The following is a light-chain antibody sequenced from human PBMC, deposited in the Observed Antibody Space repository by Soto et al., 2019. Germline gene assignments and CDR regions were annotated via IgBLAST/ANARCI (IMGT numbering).Light chain of an antibody. CDR3: QQPQYT. V-gene: IGKV1-5*01. Sequence: DIQRPPSHSTLSTAVVSSVPITCRASQSVSYWLAWYQKKPGKATNLLISDASILASGVPSRFSGRDSGADFTLTLKNLQTEDFATYYCQQPQYT. J-gene: IGKJ2*01. CDR2: DAS. CDR1: QSVSYW.